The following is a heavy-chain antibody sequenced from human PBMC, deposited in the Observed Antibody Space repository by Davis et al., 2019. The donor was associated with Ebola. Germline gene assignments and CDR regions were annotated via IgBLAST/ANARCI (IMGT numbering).Heavy chain of an antibody. J-gene: IGHJ4*02. D-gene: IGHD3-3*01. V-gene: IGHV3-30-3*01. Sequence: GGSLRLSCAASGFTFSSYAMHWVRQAPGKGLEWVAVISYDGSNKYYADSVKGRFTISRDNSKNTLYLQMNSLRAEDTAVYYCATFPTIVGVVPDYWGQGTLVTVSS. CDR3: ATFPTIVGVVPDY. CDR1: GFTFSSYA. CDR2: ISYDGSNK.